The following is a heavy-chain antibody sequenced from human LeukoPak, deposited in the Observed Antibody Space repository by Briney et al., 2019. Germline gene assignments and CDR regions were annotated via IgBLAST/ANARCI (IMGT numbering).Heavy chain of an antibody. Sequence: SETLSLTCAVYGGSFSGYYWSWIRQPAGKGLEWIGRIYTSGSTNYNPSLKSRVTMSVDTSKNQFSLKLSSVTAADTAVYYCARGSFYVFDAFDIWGQGTMVTVSS. V-gene: IGHV4-59*10. CDR2: IYTSGST. CDR3: ARGSFYVFDAFDI. J-gene: IGHJ3*02. CDR1: GGSFSGYY. D-gene: IGHD2-15*01.